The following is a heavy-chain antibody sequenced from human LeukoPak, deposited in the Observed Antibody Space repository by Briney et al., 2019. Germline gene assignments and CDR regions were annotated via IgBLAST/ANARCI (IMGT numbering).Heavy chain of an antibody. Sequence: PSQTLSLTCTVSGGSISSGGYYWSWIRQHPGKGLEWIGYIYYSGSTYYNPSPKSRVTISVDTSKNQFSLKLSSVTAADTAVYYCARRIRFLEWFYDAFDIWGQGTMVTVSS. CDR1: GGSISSGGYY. D-gene: IGHD3-3*01. J-gene: IGHJ3*02. CDR3: ARRIRFLEWFYDAFDI. V-gene: IGHV4-31*03. CDR2: IYYSGST.